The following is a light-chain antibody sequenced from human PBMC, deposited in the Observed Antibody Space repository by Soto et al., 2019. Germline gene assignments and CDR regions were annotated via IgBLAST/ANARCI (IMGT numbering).Light chain of an antibody. J-gene: IGLJ2*01. V-gene: IGLV1-44*01. CDR1: TSNIGSNT. Sequence: QSVLTQPPSASGTPGQRVTISCSGSTSNIGSNTVNWYQQLPGTAPKLLIYSNNQRPSGVPDRFSGSKSGTSASLAISGLQSEDEADYYCAAWDGSLKAVVFGGGTKVTVL. CDR2: SNN. CDR3: AAWDGSLKAVV.